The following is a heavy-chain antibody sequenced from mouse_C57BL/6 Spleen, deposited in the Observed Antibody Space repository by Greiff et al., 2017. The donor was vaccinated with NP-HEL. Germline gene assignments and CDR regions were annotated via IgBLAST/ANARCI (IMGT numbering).Heavy chain of an antibody. Sequence: QVQLQHSGPELVKPGASVKISCKASGYAFSSSWMNWVKQRPGKGLEWIGRIYPGDGDTNYNGKFKGKATLTADKSSSTAYMQLSSLTSEDSAVYFCARSYYDYDGSYYYAMDYWGQGTSVTVSS. CDR2: IYPGDGDT. CDR1: GYAFSSSW. D-gene: IGHD2-4*01. CDR3: ARSYYDYDGSYYYAMDY. J-gene: IGHJ4*01. V-gene: IGHV1-82*01.